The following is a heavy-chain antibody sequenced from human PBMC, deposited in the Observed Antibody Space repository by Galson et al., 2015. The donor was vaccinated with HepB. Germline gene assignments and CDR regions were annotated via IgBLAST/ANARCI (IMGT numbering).Heavy chain of an antibody. Sequence: ETLSLTCAVYGGPSSGFYWTWLRQAPGKGLEWIGEINYSGSPNYNPSLKSRATISGDSPKNQCSLKLISVTAADTAVYFCARGKRAGQRNWFDPWGQGTLVTVSS. V-gene: IGHV4-34*01. CDR1: GGPSSGFY. CDR3: ARGKRAGQRNWFDP. J-gene: IGHJ5*02. CDR2: INYSGSP.